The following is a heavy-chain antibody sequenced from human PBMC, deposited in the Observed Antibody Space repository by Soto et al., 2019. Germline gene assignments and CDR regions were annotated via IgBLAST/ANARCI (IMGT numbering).Heavy chain of an antibody. CDR2: IYHSGTT. Sequence: SETLSLTCAVSGGSISSTNWWSWVRQSPGKGLEWIGEIYHSGTTNYNPSLKSRVTISVDKSKNQFFLKLSSVTAADTAVYYCARLTEIGSYVYDYWVQGALVT. CDR3: ARLTEIGSYVYDY. J-gene: IGHJ4*02. CDR1: GGSISSTNW. V-gene: IGHV4-4*02. D-gene: IGHD1-26*01.